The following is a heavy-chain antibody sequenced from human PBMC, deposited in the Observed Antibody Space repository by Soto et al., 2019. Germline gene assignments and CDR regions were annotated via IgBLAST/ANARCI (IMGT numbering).Heavy chain of an antibody. J-gene: IGHJ4*02. Sequence: SETLSLTCAVYGGSFSGYYWSWIRQPPGKGLEWIGEINHSGSTNYNPSLKRRDTISVDTSKNRFSLKLSSVTAADTAVYYCARGPMVTTKYYFDYWGQGTLVTVS. CDR3: ARGPMVTTKYYFDY. CDR1: GGSFSGYY. D-gene: IGHD4-17*01. V-gene: IGHV4-34*01. CDR2: INHSGST.